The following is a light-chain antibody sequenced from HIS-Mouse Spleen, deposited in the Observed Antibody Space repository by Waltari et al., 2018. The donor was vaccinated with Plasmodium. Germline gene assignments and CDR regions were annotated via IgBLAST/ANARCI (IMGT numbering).Light chain of an antibody. V-gene: IGLV2-11*01. CDR1: SSDVGGYNY. CDR2: DVS. J-gene: IGLJ3*02. Sequence: QSALTQPRSVSGSPGQSVTIPCTGTSSDVGGYNYVSWYQQHPGKAPKLMLYDVSKRPAGVPDRFSGSKSGNTASLTSSGLQAEEEADYYCCSYAGSYTWVFGGGTKLTVL. CDR3: CSYAGSYTWV.